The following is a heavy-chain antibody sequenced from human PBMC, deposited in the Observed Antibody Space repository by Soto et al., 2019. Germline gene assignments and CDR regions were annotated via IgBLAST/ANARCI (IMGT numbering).Heavy chain of an antibody. CDR1: GFTFSSYS. J-gene: IGHJ5*02. D-gene: IGHD1-26*01. CDR3: ARVGATTSPISWFDP. Sequence: PGGSLRLSCAASGFTFSSYSMNWVRQAPGKGLEWVSSISSSSSYIYYADSVKGRFTISRDNAKNSLYLQMNSLRAEDTAVYYCARVGATTSPISWFDPWGQGTLVTVPS. V-gene: IGHV3-21*01. CDR2: ISSSSSYI.